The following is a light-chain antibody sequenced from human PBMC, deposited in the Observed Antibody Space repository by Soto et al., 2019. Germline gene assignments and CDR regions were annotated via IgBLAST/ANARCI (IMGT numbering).Light chain of an antibody. V-gene: IGLV2-14*03. CDR1: NSDVGAYPY. CDR2: EVA. J-gene: IGLJ2*01. CDR3: SSFSSITREV. Sequence: QSALTQPASVSGSPGQSITISCTGTNSDVGAYPYVSWYQQHPGNAPKLLIYEVADRPSGVSDRFSGSKSGNTASLTISGLQTEDEADYYCSSFSSITREVFGGGTKLTVL.